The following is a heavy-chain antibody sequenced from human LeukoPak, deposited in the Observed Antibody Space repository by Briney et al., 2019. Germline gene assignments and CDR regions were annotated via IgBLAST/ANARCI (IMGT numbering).Heavy chain of an antibody. CDR3: ARDPYCNSTSCYGMVADY. J-gene: IGHJ4*02. CDR2: INPNSGGT. CDR1: GYTFTGYY. D-gene: IGHD2-2*01. V-gene: IGHV1-2*02. Sequence: ASVKVSCKASGYTFTGYYMHWVRQAPGQGLEWMGWINPNSGGTNYAQKFQGRVTMTRDTSISTAYMELSRLRSDDTAVYYCARDPYCNSTSCYGMVADYWGQGTLVTVSS.